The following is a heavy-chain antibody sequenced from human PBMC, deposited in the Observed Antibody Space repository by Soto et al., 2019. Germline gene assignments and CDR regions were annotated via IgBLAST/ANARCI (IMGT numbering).Heavy chain of an antibody. V-gene: IGHV1-69*05. CDR3: ARDPYGDDNDAFDI. J-gene: IGHJ3*02. D-gene: IGHD4-17*01. CDR2: IIPIFGTA. CDR1: GGTFSSYA. Sequence: ASVKVSCKASGGTFSSYAISWVRQAPGQGLEWMGGIIPIFGTANYAQKFQGRFTISRDNAKNLMYVQMNNLRAEDTAVYYCARDPYGDDNDAFDIWGQGTMVTVSS.